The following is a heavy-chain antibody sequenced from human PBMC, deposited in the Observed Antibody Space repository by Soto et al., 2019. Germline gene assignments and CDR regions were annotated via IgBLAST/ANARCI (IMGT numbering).Heavy chain of an antibody. CDR1: GVSINTGGRF. D-gene: IGHD2-15*01. V-gene: IGHV4-31*03. J-gene: IGHJ2*01. CDR3: AMALRPTRSPGYWYFDL. CDR2: IYYTGNT. Sequence: QVQLQESGPGLVKPSQTLSLTCTVSGVSINTGGRFWSWVRQLPGKGLEWIGYIYYTGNTCYNPSLPSRLSISVDTSKNQFSLNLRSVTAPETALYYCAMALRPTRSPGYWYFDLWGRGTRVTVSS.